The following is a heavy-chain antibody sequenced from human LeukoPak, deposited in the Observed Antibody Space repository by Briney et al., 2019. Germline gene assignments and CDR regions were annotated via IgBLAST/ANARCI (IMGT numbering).Heavy chain of an antibody. CDR1: GLTFSSCF. CDR3: AKHREFSSDWFES. D-gene: IGHD6-6*01. V-gene: IGHV3-23*01. CDR2: ISRNSVAT. Sequence: GGSLRLSCAASGLTFSSCFMTWVRQAPGKGLEWVSSISRNSVATYYADSVKGRFTISRDNSKNTLFLQMTSLKGEDTAVYYRAKHREFSSDWFESWGQGTLVTVS. J-gene: IGHJ5*01.